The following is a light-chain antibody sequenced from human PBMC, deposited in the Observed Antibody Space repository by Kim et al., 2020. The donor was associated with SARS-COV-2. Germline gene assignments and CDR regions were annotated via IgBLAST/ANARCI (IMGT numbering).Light chain of an antibody. CDR3: QAWDSSTGWV. J-gene: IGLJ3*02. CDR2: QDT. Sequence: VSPGQTASITWSGEKLGNKYANWYQQKPGQSPVLVICQDTKRPSGIPERFSGSNSGNTATLTISGAQSLDEADYYCQAWDSSTGWVFGGGTQLTVL. CDR1: KLGNKY. V-gene: IGLV3-1*01.